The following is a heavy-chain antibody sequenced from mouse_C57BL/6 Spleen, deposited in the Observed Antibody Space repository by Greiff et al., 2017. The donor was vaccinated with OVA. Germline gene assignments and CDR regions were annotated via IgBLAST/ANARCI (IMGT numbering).Heavy chain of an antibody. CDR1: GYTFTSYW. CDR2: IYPSDSET. J-gene: IGHJ1*03. CDR3: ARTGLYYGNRYFDV. V-gene: IGHV1-61*01. D-gene: IGHD2-1*01. Sequence: QVQLQQPGAELVRPGSSVKLSCKASGYTFTSYWMDWVKQRPGQGLEWIGNIYPSDSETHYNQKFKDKATLTVDKYSSTAYMQLSSLTSEDSAVYYCARTGLYYGNRYFDVWGTGTTVTVSS.